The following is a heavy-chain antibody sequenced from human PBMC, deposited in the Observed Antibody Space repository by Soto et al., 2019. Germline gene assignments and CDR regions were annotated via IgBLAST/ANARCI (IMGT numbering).Heavy chain of an antibody. J-gene: IGHJ5*02. D-gene: IGHD2-2*01. CDR2: IYPGDSDT. CDR3: ARGPCSSTSCDNWFDP. Sequence: PXESLKISFKGSGYSFTSYWIGWVRQIPGKGLEWMGIIYPGDSDTRYSPSFQGQVTISADKSISTAYLQWSSLKASDTAMYYCARGPCSSTSCDNWFDPWGQGTLVTVSS. V-gene: IGHV5-51*01. CDR1: GYSFTSYW.